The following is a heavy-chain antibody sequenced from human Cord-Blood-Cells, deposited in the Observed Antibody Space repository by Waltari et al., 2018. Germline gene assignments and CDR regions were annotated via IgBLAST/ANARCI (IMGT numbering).Heavy chain of an antibody. D-gene: IGHD7-27*01. CDR3: ARHAGDRDAFDI. CDR2: INHSGST. CDR1: GGSFSGYY. Sequence: QVQLQQWGAGLLKPSETLSLTCAVYGGSFSGYYWSWIRQPPGKGLEWIGEINHSGSTNDNPSLKSRVTISVDTSKNQFSLKLSSVTAADTAVYYCARHAGDRDAFDIWGQGTMVTVSS. J-gene: IGHJ3*02. V-gene: IGHV4-34*01.